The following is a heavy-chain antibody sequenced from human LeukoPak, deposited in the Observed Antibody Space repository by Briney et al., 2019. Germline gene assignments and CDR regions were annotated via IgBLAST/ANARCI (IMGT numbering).Heavy chain of an antibody. J-gene: IGHJ4*02. Sequence: GGPLRLSCAASGFTFSSYEMNWVRQAPGKGLEWVSYISSSGSTIYYADSVKGRFTISRDNAKNSLYLQMNSLRAEDTAVYYCARARGEWPVVFDYWGQGTLVTVSS. CDR3: ARARGEWPVVFDY. D-gene: IGHD6-19*01. CDR1: GFTFSSYE. V-gene: IGHV3-48*03. CDR2: ISSSGSTI.